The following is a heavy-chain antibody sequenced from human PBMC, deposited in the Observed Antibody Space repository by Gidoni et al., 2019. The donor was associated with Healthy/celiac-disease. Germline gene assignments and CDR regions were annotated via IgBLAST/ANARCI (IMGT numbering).Heavy chain of an antibody. CDR1: GGPFSSYA. Sequence: QVQLVQSGAEVKKPGSAVTVSCKASGGPFSSYAISWVRQAPGQGLEWMGRIIPILGIANYAQKFQVRVTITADKSTSTAYMELSSLRSEDTAVYYCARVEMATSKYYYGMDVWGQGTTVTVSS. V-gene: IGHV1-69*04. CDR3: ARVEMATSKYYYGMDV. D-gene: IGHD5-12*01. CDR2: IIPILGIA. J-gene: IGHJ6*02.